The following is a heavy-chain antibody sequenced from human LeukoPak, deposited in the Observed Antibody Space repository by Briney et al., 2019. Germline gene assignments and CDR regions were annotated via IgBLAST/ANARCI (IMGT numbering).Heavy chain of an antibody. CDR1: GGSISSSSYY. J-gene: IGHJ4*02. V-gene: IGHV4-39*02. Sequence: ESGPGLVKPSETLSLTCTVAGGSISSSSYYWGWIRQSPGKGLEWIGSIYYSGSTYYNPSLKSRVTIFVDTSKNQFSLKLSSVTAADTAVYYCARDPGGISTHFDYWGQGTLVTVSS. CDR2: IYYSGST. D-gene: IGHD3-16*01. CDR3: ARDPGGISTHFDY.